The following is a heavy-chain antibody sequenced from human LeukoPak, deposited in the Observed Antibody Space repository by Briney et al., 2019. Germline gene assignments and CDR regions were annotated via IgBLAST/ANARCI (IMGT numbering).Heavy chain of an antibody. V-gene: IGHV3-33*01. CDR1: GFTFSSYG. J-gene: IGHJ6*04. CDR2: IWYDGSNK. D-gene: IGHD3-10*01. Sequence: GGSLRLSCAASGFTFSSYGMHWVRQAPGKGLEWVAVIWYDGSNKYYADSVKGRFTISRDNSKNALYLQMNSLRAEDTAVYYCARDSPGKDGSGRPTLPRYYYGMDVWGKGTTVTVSS. CDR3: ARDSPGKDGSGRPTLPRYYYGMDV.